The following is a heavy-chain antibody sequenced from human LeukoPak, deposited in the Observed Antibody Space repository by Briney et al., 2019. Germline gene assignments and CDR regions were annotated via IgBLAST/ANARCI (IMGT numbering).Heavy chain of an antibody. CDR2: ISGSGSTK. Sequence: PGGSLRLSCAASGFTFSRFEMNWVRQGPGKGLEWVSYISGSGSTKYYAETAKGRFTISRDNDKNSLYLQMNSLRAEDTAVYYCARGYSGVMFDYWGQGTLLTVSS. CDR3: ARGYSGVMFDY. D-gene: IGHD4-23*01. V-gene: IGHV3-48*03. CDR1: GFTFSRFE. J-gene: IGHJ4*02.